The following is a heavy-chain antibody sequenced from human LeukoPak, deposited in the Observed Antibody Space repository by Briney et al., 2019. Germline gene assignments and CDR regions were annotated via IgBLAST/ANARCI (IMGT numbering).Heavy chain of an antibody. CDR3: AILMLGYNYGLIDN. J-gene: IGHJ4*02. Sequence: SETLSLTCALYGGSLSGYLWSWLRQPPRKGVGWVGYVYFSGSANYNPPLTSRVTTSVDTSKNQFSLTLSSVTAAHTAVYYCAILMLGYNYGLIDNRGQGTPGTASS. CDR1: GGSLSGYL. D-gene: IGHD5-18*01. V-gene: IGHV4-59*01. CDR2: VYFSGSA.